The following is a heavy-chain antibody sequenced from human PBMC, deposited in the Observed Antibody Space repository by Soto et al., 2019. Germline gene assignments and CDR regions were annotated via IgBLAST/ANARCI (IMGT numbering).Heavy chain of an antibody. Sequence: SETLSLTCAVYGGSLSGYYWSWIRQPPGKGLEWIGEINHSGSTNYNPSLKSRVTISVDTSKNQFSLKLSSVTAADTAVYYCARGRRRGYGSGSYYNRWFDPWGQGTLVTVSS. V-gene: IGHV4-34*01. J-gene: IGHJ5*02. CDR3: ARGRRRGYGSGSYYNRWFDP. CDR2: INHSGST. CDR1: GGSLSGYY. D-gene: IGHD3-10*01.